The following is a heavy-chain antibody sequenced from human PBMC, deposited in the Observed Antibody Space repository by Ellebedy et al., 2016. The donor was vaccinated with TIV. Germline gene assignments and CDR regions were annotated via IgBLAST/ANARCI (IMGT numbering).Heavy chain of an antibody. D-gene: IGHD1-26*01. CDR3: ARGPLGVGATIGSRFDP. J-gene: IGHJ5*02. Sequence: GGSLRLSCAASGFTFSDYYMSWIRQAPGKGLEWVSYISSSSSYTNYADSVKGRFTISRDNAKNSLYLQMNSLRAEDTAVYYCARGPLGVGATIGSRFDPWGQGTLVTVSS. CDR1: GFTFSDYY. V-gene: IGHV3-11*05. CDR2: ISSSSSYT.